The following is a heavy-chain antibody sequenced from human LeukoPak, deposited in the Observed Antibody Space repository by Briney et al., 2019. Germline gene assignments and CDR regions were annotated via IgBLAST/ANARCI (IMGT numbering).Heavy chain of an antibody. CDR1: GFTFSSYG. V-gene: IGHV3-33*08. D-gene: IGHD2-15*01. CDR3: ARQHCSGGDCYFFD. J-gene: IGHJ4*02. CDR2: IWYDGNNK. Sequence: GGSLRLSCAASGFTFSSYGMHWVRQAPGKGLEWVALIWYDGNNKYYADSVKGRFTISRDNSKNTLYLQLNSLRAEDTAVCYCARQHCSGGDCYFFDWGQGTLVTVSS.